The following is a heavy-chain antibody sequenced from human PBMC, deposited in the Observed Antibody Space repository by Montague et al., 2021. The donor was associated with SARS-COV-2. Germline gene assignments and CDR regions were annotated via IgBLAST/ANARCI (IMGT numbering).Heavy chain of an antibody. CDR3: TRVREDDPGGPGWGHNWFDP. D-gene: IGHD6-19*01. J-gene: IGHJ5*02. CDR1: GGSVSDYY. CDR2: IYSSGNT. Sequence: SETLSLTCTVSGGSVSDYYWTWVRQSAGKGLEWIGRIYSSGNTLYNPSLKSRLTLSLDTANNQFSLQLSSVVAADTAVYYCTRVREDDPGGPGWGHNWFDPWGQGSLVTVSS. V-gene: IGHV4-4*07.